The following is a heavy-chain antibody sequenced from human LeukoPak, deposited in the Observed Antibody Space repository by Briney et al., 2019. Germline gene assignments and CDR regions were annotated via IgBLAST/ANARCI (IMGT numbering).Heavy chain of an antibody. D-gene: IGHD2-2*01. J-gene: IGHJ4*02. CDR2: INGDGSST. V-gene: IGHV3-74*01. CDR3: AREGVWYCSSTSCYLEGTYSSSWYDFDY. CDR1: GFTFSSWW. Sequence: GGSLRLSCAASGFTFSSWWMHWVRQGPGKGLVWVSRINGDGSSTIYADFVKGRFTISRDNAKNTVHLQMNSLRAEDTAVYYCAREGVWYCSSTSCYLEGTYSSSWYDFDYWGQGTLVTVSS.